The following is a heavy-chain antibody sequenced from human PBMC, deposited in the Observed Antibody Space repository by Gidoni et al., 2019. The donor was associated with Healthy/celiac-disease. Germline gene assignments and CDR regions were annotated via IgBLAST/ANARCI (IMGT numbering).Heavy chain of an antibody. D-gene: IGHD3-22*01. CDR1: GFTFSSYA. CDR3: AKDRGTMIVVVGDAFDI. V-gene: IGHV3-23*04. J-gene: IGHJ3*02. Sequence: EVQLVESGGGLVQPGGSLRLSCAASGFTFSSYAMSWVRQAPGKGLEWVSAISGSGGSTYYADSVKGRFTISRDNSKNTLYLQMNSLRAEDTAVYYCAKDRGTMIVVVGDAFDIWGQGTMVTVSS. CDR2: ISGSGGST.